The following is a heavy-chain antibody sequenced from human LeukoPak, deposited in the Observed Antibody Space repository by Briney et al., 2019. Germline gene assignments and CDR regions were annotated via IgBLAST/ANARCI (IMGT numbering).Heavy chain of an antibody. CDR1: GFTYSRNV. CDR3: ARGGIPTGPYYYFYYMDV. D-gene: IGHD3-10*01. CDR2: ISYDGNNK. J-gene: IGHJ6*03. V-gene: IGHV3-30*01. Sequence: GGSLRLSCAASGFTYSRNVMHWVRQAPGKGLEWVALISYDGNNKFYADSVKGRFTISRDNSRNTLYLQMNSLRGEDAAVYSCARGGIPTGPYYYFYYMDVWGKGTAVTVSS.